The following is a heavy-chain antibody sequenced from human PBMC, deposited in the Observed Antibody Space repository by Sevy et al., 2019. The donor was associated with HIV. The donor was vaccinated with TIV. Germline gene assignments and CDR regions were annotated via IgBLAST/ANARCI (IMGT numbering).Heavy chain of an antibody. V-gene: IGHV3-23*01. D-gene: IGHD3-16*02. CDR2: ISGSGGST. Sequence: GGSLRLSCAASGFTFSSYVMSWVHQAPGKGLEWVSAISGSGGSTYYADSVKGRFTISRDNSKNTLYLQMNSLRAEDTAVYYCAKDAGLGELSYYFDYWGQGTLVTVSS. CDR3: AKDAGLGELSYYFDY. CDR1: GFTFSSYV. J-gene: IGHJ4*02.